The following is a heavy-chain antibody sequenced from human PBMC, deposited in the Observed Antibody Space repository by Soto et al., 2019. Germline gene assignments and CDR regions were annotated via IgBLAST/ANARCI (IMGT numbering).Heavy chain of an antibody. V-gene: IGHV3-21*01. J-gene: IGHJ6*02. CDR3: ARDWATTDYYYGMDV. D-gene: IGHD1-26*01. CDR2: ISSSSSYI. Sequence: GGSLRLSCAASGFTFSSYGMNWVRQAPGKGLEWVSSISSSSSYIYYADSVKGRFTISRDSAKNSLYLQMNSLRAEDTAVYYCARDWATTDYYYGMDVWGQGTTVTVSS. CDR1: GFTFSSYG.